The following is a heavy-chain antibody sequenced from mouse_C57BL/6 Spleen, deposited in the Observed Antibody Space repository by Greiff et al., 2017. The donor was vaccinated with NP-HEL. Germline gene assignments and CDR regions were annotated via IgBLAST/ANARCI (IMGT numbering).Heavy chain of an antibody. V-gene: IGHV1-69*01. D-gene: IGHD4-1*01. Sequence: VKLQQPGAELVMPGASVKLSCKASGYTFTSYWMHWVKQRPGQGLEWIGEIDPSDSYTNYNQKFKGKSTLTVDKSSSTAYMQLSSLTSEDSAVYYCARGANWSYYYAMDYWGQGTSVTVSS. CDR2: IDPSDSYT. CDR1: GYTFTSYW. CDR3: ARGANWSYYYAMDY. J-gene: IGHJ4*01.